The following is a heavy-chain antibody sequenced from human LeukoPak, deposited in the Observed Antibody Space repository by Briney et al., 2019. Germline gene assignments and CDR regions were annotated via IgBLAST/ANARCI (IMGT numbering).Heavy chain of an antibody. D-gene: IGHD3-22*01. J-gene: IGHJ4*02. CDR3: AKDSPAHYYYDSSGYYYWGY. V-gene: IGHV3-23*01. CDR2: ISGSGGST. CDR1: GFTFSSYA. Sequence: GGSLRLSCAASGFTFSSYAMSWVRQAPGKGLEWVSAISGSGGSTYYADSVKGRFTISRDNSKNTLYLQMNSLRTEDTAVYYCAKDSPAHYYYDSSGYYYWGYWGQGTLVTVSS.